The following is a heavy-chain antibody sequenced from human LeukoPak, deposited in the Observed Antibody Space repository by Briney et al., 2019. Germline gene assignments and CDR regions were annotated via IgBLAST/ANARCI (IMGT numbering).Heavy chain of an antibody. CDR2: IIPILGIA. J-gene: IGHJ4*02. CDR3: ASLVGATTGDY. V-gene: IGHV1-69*04. CDR1: GGTFSSYA. Sequence: SVKVSCKASGGTFSSYAISWVRQAPGQGLEWMGRIIPILGIANYAQKFQGRVAITADKSTSTAYMELSSLRSEDTAVYYCASLVGATTGDYWGQGTLVTVSS. D-gene: IGHD1-26*01.